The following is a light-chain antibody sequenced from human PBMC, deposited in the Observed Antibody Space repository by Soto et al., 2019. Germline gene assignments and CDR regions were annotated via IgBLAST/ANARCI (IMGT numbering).Light chain of an antibody. Sequence: DIQMTQSPSTLSASVGDRVTITCRASQSITDWLAWYQQKPGTAPKSLIYAASSLRSGVPSRFSGSGSGTEFTLTISSLQPEDFATYYCLQHNSYPLTFGGGTKVEIK. J-gene: IGKJ4*01. CDR2: AAS. CDR3: LQHNSYPLT. V-gene: IGKV1-17*01. CDR1: QSITDW.